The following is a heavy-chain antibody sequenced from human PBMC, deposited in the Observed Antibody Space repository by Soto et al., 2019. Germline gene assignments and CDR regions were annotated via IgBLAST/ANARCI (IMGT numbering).Heavy chain of an antibody. CDR2: IMPFFGSG. Sequence: QVYLVQSGAEVKKPGSSVKVSCKALRGTFTNYAFSWVRQAPGQGLEWMGGIMPFFGSGNYAQKFQGRINITVDGSTSSVYLELTSLRSEDTAVYYCARDRAGYYSHFVYWGQGTLVTVSS. J-gene: IGHJ4*02. V-gene: IGHV1-69*01. CDR1: RGTFTNYA. D-gene: IGHD3-22*01. CDR3: ARDRAGYYSHFVY.